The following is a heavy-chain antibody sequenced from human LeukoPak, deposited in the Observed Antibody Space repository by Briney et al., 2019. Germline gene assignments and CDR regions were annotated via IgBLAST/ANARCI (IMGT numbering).Heavy chain of an antibody. J-gene: IGHJ1*01. CDR2: ISSSSSTI. V-gene: IGHV3-48*01. CDR1: GFTFSSYS. D-gene: IGHD2-15*01. CDR3: AVCSGGSCYSPHFQH. Sequence: HPGGSLRLSCAASGFTFSSYSMNWVRQAPGKGLEWVSYISSSSSTIYYADSVKGRFTISRDNAKNSLYLQMNSLRAEDTAVYYCAVCSGGSCYSPHFQHWGQGTLVTVSS.